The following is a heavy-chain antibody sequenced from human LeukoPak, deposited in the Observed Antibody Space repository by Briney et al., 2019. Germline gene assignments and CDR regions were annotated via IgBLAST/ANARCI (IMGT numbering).Heavy chain of an antibody. CDR3: ARDLDWILFDY. CDR2: IRPEGTTT. CDR1: GFTFSTYW. V-gene: IGHV3-74*03. D-gene: IGHD3-9*01. J-gene: IGHJ4*02. Sequence: GGSLTLSCAASGFTFSTYWKHWLRQAPGKGVVWVARIRPEGTTTAYTDSVKGRVTISRGNAKNTLFLQMNSLSAEDTAVYYCARDLDWILFDYWGQGTLVTVSS.